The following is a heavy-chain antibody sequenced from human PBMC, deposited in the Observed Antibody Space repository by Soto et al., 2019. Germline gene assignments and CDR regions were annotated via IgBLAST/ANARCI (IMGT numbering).Heavy chain of an antibody. J-gene: IGHJ4*02. CDR2: IDSSGSII. V-gene: IGHV3-11*01. CDR3: ARDLGYYASSGYFDY. CDR1: GSTFSDCY. D-gene: IGHD3-22*01. Sequence: GCLRLSCAASGSTFSDCYMSLSVRAPGKGLEWVSFIDSSGSIIYYADSVKGRFTISRDNAQNSLYLQMNSLRAEDTAVYYCARDLGYYASSGYFDYWGQGTLVTVSS.